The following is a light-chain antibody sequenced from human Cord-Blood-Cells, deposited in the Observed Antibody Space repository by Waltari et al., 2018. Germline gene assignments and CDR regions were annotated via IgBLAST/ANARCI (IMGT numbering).Light chain of an antibody. CDR2: WAS. Sequence: DIVMTQSPDSLAVSLGERATINCKSSQSVLYSSNNKNYLAWYQQKPGQPPKLLIYWASTRESGVPDRLRGSGSGTDFTLTISSLQAEDVAVYYCQQYYSTPPYTFGQGTKLEIK. CDR1: QSVLYSSNNKNY. V-gene: IGKV4-1*01. J-gene: IGKJ2*01. CDR3: QQYYSTPPYT.